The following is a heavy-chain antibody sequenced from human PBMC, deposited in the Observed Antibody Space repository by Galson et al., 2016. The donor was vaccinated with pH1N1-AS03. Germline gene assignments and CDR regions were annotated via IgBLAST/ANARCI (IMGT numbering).Heavy chain of an antibody. D-gene: IGHD2-2*01. V-gene: IGHV1-69*06. CDR1: GGTITAFS. CDR3: ARSQECSRSSCSLRIYYYPMDV. CDR2: IIPMSGTT. J-gene: IGHJ6*02. Sequence: SVKVSCKASGGTITAFSFSWVRQAPGQGLEWLGGIIPMSGTTVYTQSFRDRVTITADKSATAVFMEMRSLKSEDTAVYYCARSQECSRSSCSLRIYYYPMDVWGHGTTVTVSS.